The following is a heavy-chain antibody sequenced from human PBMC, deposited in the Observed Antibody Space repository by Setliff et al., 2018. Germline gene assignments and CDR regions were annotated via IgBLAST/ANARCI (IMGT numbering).Heavy chain of an antibody. CDR1: GFSFSNYW. CDR2: INQDGGEK. D-gene: IGHD1-7*01. CDR3: AREGHNWNYVLPYFDY. J-gene: IGHJ4*02. Sequence: GESLKISCAASGFSFSNYWMSWVRQAPGKGLEWVANINQDGGEKYFVGSVKGRFTISRDNAKNSLYLQMNSLRAEDTAVYYCAREGHNWNYVLPYFDYWGQGTLVTVS. V-gene: IGHV3-7*01.